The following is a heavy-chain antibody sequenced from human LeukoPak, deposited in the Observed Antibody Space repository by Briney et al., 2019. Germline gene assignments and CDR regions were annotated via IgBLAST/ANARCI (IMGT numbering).Heavy chain of an antibody. CDR3: ARGATAHLDY. J-gene: IGHJ4*02. D-gene: IGHD4-11*01. CDR1: GGSISSGGYY. V-gene: IGHV4-31*03. Sequence: SETLSLTCTASGGSISSGGYYWSWIRQHPGKGLEWIEYIYYSGSTYYNPSLKSRVTISVDTSKNQFPLKLSSMTAADTAVYYCARGATAHLDYWGQGTLVTVSS. CDR2: IYYSGST.